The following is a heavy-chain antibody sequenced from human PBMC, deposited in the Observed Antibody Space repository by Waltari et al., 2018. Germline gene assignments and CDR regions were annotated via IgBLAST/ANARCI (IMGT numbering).Heavy chain of an antibody. D-gene: IGHD3-9*01. CDR1: GYTFTGYY. J-gene: IGHJ6*02. CDR2: INPNSGGT. V-gene: IGHV1-2*02. Sequence: QVQLVQSGAEVKKPGASVKVSCKASGYTFTGYYMHWVRQAPGQGLEWMGWINPNSGGTNYAQKFQGRVTMTRDTSISTAYMELSRLRSDDTAVYYCARDRPPYYDILTGYIWGHKSDYYYGMDVWGQGTTVTVSS. CDR3: ARDRPPYYDILTGYIWGHKSDYYYGMDV.